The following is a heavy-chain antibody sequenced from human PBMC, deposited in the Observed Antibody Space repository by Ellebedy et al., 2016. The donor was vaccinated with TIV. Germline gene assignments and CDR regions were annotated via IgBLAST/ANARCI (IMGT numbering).Heavy chain of an antibody. CDR2: ITGDTSAT. J-gene: IGHJ4*02. V-gene: IGHV3-23*01. Sequence: GGSLRLSCAASGFTLNNYAMTWIRQAAGEGLEWVSAITGDTSATYYADSVKGRFTISRDNSRNTLYLQMNSLRVEDTALYYCVKGGGYGSWVTMDYWGQGALVTVSS. D-gene: IGHD6-13*01. CDR1: GFTLNNYA. CDR3: VKGGGYGSWVTMDY.